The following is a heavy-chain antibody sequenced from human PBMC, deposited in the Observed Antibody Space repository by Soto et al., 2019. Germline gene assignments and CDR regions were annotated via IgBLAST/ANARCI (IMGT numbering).Heavy chain of an antibody. CDR3: ARDIGFDYVN. CDR2: VKEDGSEL. D-gene: IGHD3-16*01. CDR1: GFNVMSYW. Sequence: GGSLRLSCAVSGFNVMSYWMSWVRQAPGKGLEWVASVKEDGSELYYLHSVRGRFPMTRDSAGNALHLTMNYLSAEDTGVYFCARDIGFDYVNWGQGIPVTVSS. J-gene: IGHJ4*02. V-gene: IGHV3-7*01.